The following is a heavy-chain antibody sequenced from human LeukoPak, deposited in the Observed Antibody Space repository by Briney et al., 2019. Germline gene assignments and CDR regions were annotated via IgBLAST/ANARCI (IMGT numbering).Heavy chain of an antibody. CDR1: GGSFSGYY. CDR2: INHSGST. CDR3: ARSKYCSSTSCYVSGKLDY. Sequence: PSETLSLTCAVYGGSFSGYYWRCIRQPPGKGLEWIGEINHSGSTKYNPSLKSRVTISADTAKNQSTLKLSCVSTANTAVYYCARSKYCSSTSCYVSGKLDYGGQGTLVTVSS. V-gene: IGHV4-34*01. J-gene: IGHJ4*02. D-gene: IGHD2-2*01.